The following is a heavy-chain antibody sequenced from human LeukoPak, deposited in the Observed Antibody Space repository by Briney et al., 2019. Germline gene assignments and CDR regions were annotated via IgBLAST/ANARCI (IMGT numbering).Heavy chain of an antibody. CDR1: GFTFSSYW. V-gene: IGHV3-7*01. J-gene: IGHJ6*03. Sequence: PGGSLRLSCAASGFTFSSYWMSWVRQAPGKGLEWVANIKQDGSEKYYVDSVKGRFTISRDNAKNSLYLQMNSLRAEDTAVYYCARMRLDGSGSYYYYYYYMDVWGKGTTVTISS. CDR2: IKQDGSEK. CDR3: ARMRLDGSGSYYYYYYYMDV. D-gene: IGHD3-10*01.